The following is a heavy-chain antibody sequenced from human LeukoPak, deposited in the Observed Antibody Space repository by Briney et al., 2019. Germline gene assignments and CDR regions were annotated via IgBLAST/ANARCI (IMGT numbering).Heavy chain of an antibody. Sequence: GGSLRLSCTASGFTFSSFAMSWVRQAPGKGLDWVSAISGSGDSTSYADSVRGRFTISRDNSKNTLYLQMDSLRAEDTAVYYCATNRTTGGHRFDYWGQGTLVTVSS. CDR2: ISGSGDST. V-gene: IGHV3-23*01. CDR3: ATNRTTGGHRFDY. J-gene: IGHJ4*02. CDR1: GFTFSSFA. D-gene: IGHD1-1*01.